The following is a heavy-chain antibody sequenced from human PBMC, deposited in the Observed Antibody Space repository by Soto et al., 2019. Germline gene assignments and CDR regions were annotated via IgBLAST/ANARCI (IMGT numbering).Heavy chain of an antibody. D-gene: IGHD1-7*01. Sequence: QVQLVQSGAEEKKPGASVKVSCKASGYTFTSYAMHWVRQAPGQRLEWMGWINAGNGNTKYSQKFQGRVTITRDTSASTAYMELRRLRSEDTAGYQYASNQLGTTAYGMDVWGQGTTVTVSS. J-gene: IGHJ6*02. V-gene: IGHV1-3*05. CDR1: GYTFTSYA. CDR3: ASNQLGTTAYGMDV. CDR2: INAGNGNT.